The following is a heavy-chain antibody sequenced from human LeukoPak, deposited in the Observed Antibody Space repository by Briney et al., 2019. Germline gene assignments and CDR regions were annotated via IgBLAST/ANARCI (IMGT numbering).Heavy chain of an antibody. J-gene: IGHJ4*02. CDR1: GGSISTYY. D-gene: IGHD3-22*01. Sequence: PSETLSLTCTVSGGSISTYYWSWIRQPPGKGLEWIGYIYHSGSTKYNPSLKSRVTISVDTSKNQFSLKLSSVAAADTAVYYCARDGYDSSGYSYYFDYWGQGTLVTVSS. CDR2: IYHSGST. CDR3: ARDGYDSSGYSYYFDY. V-gene: IGHV4-59*01.